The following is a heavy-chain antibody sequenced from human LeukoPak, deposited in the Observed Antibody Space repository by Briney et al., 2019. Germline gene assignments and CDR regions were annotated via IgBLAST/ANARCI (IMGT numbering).Heavy chain of an antibody. CDR2: IRRKAYGGIT. V-gene: IGHV3-49*04. D-gene: IGHD2-15*01. CDR3: SRVLPSGWRRLCFDS. J-gene: IGHJ4*02. Sequence: GGSLRLSCTTSGFTFADFRVSWVRQAPGKGLEWVGFIRRKAYGGITDYAASVKGRFTISRDDPKSIAYLQMNSLKTEDTAVYYCSRVLPSGWRRLCFDSSGERALGTVSS. CDR1: GFTFADFR.